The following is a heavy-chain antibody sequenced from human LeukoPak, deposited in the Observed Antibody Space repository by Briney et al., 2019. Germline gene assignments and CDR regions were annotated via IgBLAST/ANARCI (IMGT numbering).Heavy chain of an antibody. J-gene: IGHJ5*02. Sequence: ASVKVSSKASGYTFTGYYIHWVRQAPGQGLEWMGWINPNSGGTNYAQKFQGRVTMTRDTSISTAYMELSRLRSDDTAVYYCAGGYSGYDPSGWFDPWGQGTLVTVSS. V-gene: IGHV1-2*02. CDR3: AGGYSGYDPSGWFDP. CDR1: GYTFTGYY. D-gene: IGHD5-12*01. CDR2: INPNSGGT.